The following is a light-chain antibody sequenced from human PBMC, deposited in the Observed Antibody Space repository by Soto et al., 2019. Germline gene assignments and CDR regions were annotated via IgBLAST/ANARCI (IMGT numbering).Light chain of an antibody. Sequence: EIVLTQSPGTLSLSPGERATLSCRASQSVGSNYLAWYHQKPGQAPRLLIYGASSRATGIPDRFSGSGSGTDFTLTISILEPEDFAVFYCQQYDSSPATFGQGTNVEIK. J-gene: IGKJ1*01. CDR1: QSVGSNY. V-gene: IGKV3-20*01. CDR2: GAS. CDR3: QQYDSSPAT.